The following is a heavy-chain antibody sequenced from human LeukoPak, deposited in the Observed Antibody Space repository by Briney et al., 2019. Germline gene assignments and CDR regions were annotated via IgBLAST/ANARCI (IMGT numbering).Heavy chain of an antibody. V-gene: IGHV1-8*01. CDR1: GYTFTTYD. CDR3: ARGRGSGHKENWFDP. Sequence: ASVKVPCKASGYTFTTYDINWVRQATGQGLEWMGWMNPNSGDTGYTQKFQGRVTMTRNTSISTAYMELSSLRSEDTAVYYCARGRGSGHKENWFDPWGQGTLVTVSS. CDR2: MNPNSGDT. J-gene: IGHJ5*02. D-gene: IGHD6-19*01.